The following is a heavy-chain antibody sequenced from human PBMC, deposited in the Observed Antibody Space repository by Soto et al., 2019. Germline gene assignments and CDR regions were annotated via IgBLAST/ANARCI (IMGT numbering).Heavy chain of an antibody. Sequence: GGSLRLSCAASGFTFSSYSMNWVRQAPGKGLEWVSSISSSSSYIYYADSVKGRFTISRDNAKNSLYLQMNSLRAEDTAVYYGARGIGEDGVVAATYCYYYYMDVWGKGTTVTVSS. D-gene: IGHD2-15*01. CDR2: ISSSSSYI. V-gene: IGHV3-21*01. CDR1: GFTFSSYS. CDR3: ARGIGEDGVVAATYCYYYYMDV. J-gene: IGHJ6*03.